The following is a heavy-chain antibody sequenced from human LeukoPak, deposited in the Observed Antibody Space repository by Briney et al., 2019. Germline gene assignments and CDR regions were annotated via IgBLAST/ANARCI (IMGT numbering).Heavy chain of an antibody. J-gene: IGHJ4*02. V-gene: IGHV1-46*01. CDR2: INPVSGVT. D-gene: IGHD3-9*01. Sequence: ASVKVSCKASGYSFTSYYMHWVRQAPGQGLEWMGIINPVSGVTSYAQKFQGRVTMTRDTSTTTVYMELSSLRSEDTAVYYCARGPIGSRYFDWEYYFDYWGQGTLVTVSS. CDR1: GYSFTSYY. CDR3: ARGPIGSRYFDWEYYFDY.